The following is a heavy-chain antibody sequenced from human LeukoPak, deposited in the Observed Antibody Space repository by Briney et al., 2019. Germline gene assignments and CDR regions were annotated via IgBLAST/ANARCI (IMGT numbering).Heavy chain of an antibody. V-gene: IGHV3-7*01. CDR2: INEDGGGR. Sequence: GGSLRLSCAASGFTFTNYWMTWVRQAPWKGLEWVAYINEDGGGRYYVDSVKGRFTISRDNAKNSVHLQMNSLRAEDTAVYYCATRHCSIAACRASSYKCMDDWGKGTTVTVSS. D-gene: IGHD2-2*01. CDR1: GFTFTNYW. J-gene: IGHJ6*04. CDR3: ATRHCSIAACRASSYKCMDD.